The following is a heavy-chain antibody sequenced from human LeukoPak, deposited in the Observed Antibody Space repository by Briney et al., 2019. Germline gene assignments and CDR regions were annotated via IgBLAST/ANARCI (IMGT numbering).Heavy chain of an antibody. D-gene: IGHD3-10*01. CDR2: IYHSGST. V-gene: IGHV4-38-2*02. CDR1: GYSISSGYY. Sequence: KSSETLSLTCTVSGYSISSGYYWGWIRQPPGKGLEWIGSIYHSGSTFYNPSLKSRVTISEDTSKNQFSLRLSTVTAANTAVYYCARNLWFGELLRAPPDYWGQGTLVTVSS. J-gene: IGHJ4*02. CDR3: ARNLWFGELLRAPPDY.